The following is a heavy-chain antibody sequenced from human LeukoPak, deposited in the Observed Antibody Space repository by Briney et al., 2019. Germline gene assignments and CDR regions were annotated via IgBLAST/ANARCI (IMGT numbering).Heavy chain of an antibody. J-gene: IGHJ5*02. CDR1: GGSISSYY. V-gene: IGHV4-59*01. D-gene: IGHD4-17*01. CDR2: IYYSGSN. CDR3: ARDSRSVLCGDYGPWFDP. Sequence: PSETLTLTCTVSGGSISSYYWSWIRQPPGKGLEWIGYIYYSGSNNYNPSLKSRVTISVDTSKNQFSLKLSSVTAADTAVYYCARDSRSVLCGDYGPWFDPWGQGTLVTVSS.